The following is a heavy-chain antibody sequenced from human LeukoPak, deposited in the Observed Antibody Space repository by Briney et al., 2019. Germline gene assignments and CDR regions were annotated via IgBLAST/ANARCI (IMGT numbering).Heavy chain of an antibody. CDR1: GYTFTSYD. CDR3: ARDEVVAAPNYFGMVV. Sequence: ASVKVSCKASGYTFTSYDVNWVRQATGQGLEWMGWMNPNSGNTGLAQKFQGRVTLTRDTSPSTAYMELSNLRSDDTAVYYCARDEVVAAPNYFGMVVWGQGTTVSVSS. D-gene: IGHD2-15*01. V-gene: IGHV1-8*01. CDR2: MNPNSGNT. J-gene: IGHJ6*02.